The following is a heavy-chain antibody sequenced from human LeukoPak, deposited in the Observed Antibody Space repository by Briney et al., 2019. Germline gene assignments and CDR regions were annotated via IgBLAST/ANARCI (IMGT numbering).Heavy chain of an antibody. CDR1: GFTFSGSA. V-gene: IGHV3-73*01. CDR2: IRSKANSYAT. Sequence: GGSLRLSCAASGFTFSGSAMHWVRKASGKGLEWVGRIRSKANSYATAYAASVKGRFTISRDDSKNTAYLQMNSLKTEDTAVYYCTRLGYYYGSGSPNQYWGQGTLVTVSS. D-gene: IGHD3-10*01. CDR3: TRLGYYYGSGSPNQY. J-gene: IGHJ4*02.